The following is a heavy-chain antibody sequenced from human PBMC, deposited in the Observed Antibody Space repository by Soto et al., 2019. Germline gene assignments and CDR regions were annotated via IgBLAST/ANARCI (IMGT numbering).Heavy chain of an antibody. J-gene: IGHJ3*02. CDR1: GFTFSSYS. D-gene: IGHD1-1*01. V-gene: IGHV3-21*01. Sequence: EVQLVESGGGLVKPGGSLRLSCAASGFTFSSYSMNWVRQAPGKGLEWVSSISSSSSYIYYADSVKGPFTISRDNAKNTKYLQMNSLRAKNTAVSYCGRDKPGKTWRDAFDIWVQGTIVTVSS. CDR3: GRDKPGKTWRDAFDI. CDR2: ISSSSSYI.